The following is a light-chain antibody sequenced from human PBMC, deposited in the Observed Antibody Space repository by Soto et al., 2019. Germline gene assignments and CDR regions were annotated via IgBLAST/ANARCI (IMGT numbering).Light chain of an antibody. J-gene: IGLJ2*01. Sequence: QSALTQPASVSGSPGQSITISCAGTSRDVGGYNYVSWYQQHPGKVPRLIISDVNKRPSGVSDRFSGSKSGNTASLTISGLQAEDEADYYCASFTRSVTVVFGGGTKVIVL. CDR2: DVN. CDR1: SRDVGGYNY. V-gene: IGLV2-14*03. CDR3: ASFTRSVTVV.